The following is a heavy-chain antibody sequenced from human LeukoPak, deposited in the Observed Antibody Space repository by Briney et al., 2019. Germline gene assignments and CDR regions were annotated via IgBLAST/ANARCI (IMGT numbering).Heavy chain of an antibody. D-gene: IGHD6-19*01. J-gene: IGHJ5*02. CDR2: INHSGST. V-gene: IGHV4-34*01. CDR1: GGSFSGYY. CDR3: ARVSSGWYYGWFDP. Sequence: SETLSLTCAVYGGSFSGYYWSWIRQPPGKGLEWIGEINHSGSTNYNPSLKSRVTISVDTSKNQFSLKLSSVTAADTAVYYCARVSSGWYYGWFDPWGQGTLVTVSS.